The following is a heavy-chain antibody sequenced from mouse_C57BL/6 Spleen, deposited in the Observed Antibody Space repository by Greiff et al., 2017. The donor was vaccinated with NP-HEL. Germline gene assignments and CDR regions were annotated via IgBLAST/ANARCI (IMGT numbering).Heavy chain of an antibody. CDR3: ARREGRDAMDY. J-gene: IGHJ4*01. V-gene: IGHV8-12*01. CDR1: GFSLSTSGMG. CDR2: IYWDDDK. Sequence: QVTLKESGPGILQSSQTLSLTCSFSGFSLSTSGMGVSWIRQPSGKGLEWLAHIYWDDDKRYNPSLKSRLTISKDTSRNQVFLKITSVDTADTATYYCARREGRDAMDYWGQGTSVTVSS.